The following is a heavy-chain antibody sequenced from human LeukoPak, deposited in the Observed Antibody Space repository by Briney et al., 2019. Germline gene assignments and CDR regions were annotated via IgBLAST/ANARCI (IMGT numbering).Heavy chain of an antibody. V-gene: IGHV4-34*01. CDR3: AGSLGMFDY. J-gene: IGHJ4*02. CDR1: GGSFSGYY. Sequence: SETLSLTRAVYGGSFSGYYWSWIRQPPGKGLEWIGEINHSGSTNYNPSLKSRVTISVDTSKNQFSLKLSSVTAADTAVYYCAGSLGMFDYWGQGTLVTVSS. CDR2: INHSGST.